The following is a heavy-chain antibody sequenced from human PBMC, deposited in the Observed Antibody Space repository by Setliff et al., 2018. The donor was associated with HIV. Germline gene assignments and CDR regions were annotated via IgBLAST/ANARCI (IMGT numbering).Heavy chain of an antibody. CDR1: GGSFSSSTYS. Sequence: KTSETLSLTCTVSGGSFSSSTYSWGWIRQPPGMGLEWIGSIHSSGTTYYNPSLKSRVAISVDTSRSQFSLKLRSVTAADTAVYYCARHKTNYDFYAFDVWGQGTTVTVSS. CDR3: ARHKTNYDFYAFDV. D-gene: IGHD3-3*01. V-gene: IGHV4-39*01. J-gene: IGHJ3*01. CDR2: IHSSGTT.